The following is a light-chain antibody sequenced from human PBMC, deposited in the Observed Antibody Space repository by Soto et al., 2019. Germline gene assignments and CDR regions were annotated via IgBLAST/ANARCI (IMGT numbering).Light chain of an antibody. Sequence: QSVLTQPPSASGTPGQRVTIFCSGGSSNIGSNTVNWYQQLPGTAPKVLMYSNNQRPSGVPARFSGSKSGASASLAISGLQSEDEADYYCAAWDDSLNSLVFGGGTKLTVL. CDR2: SNN. CDR3: AAWDDSLNSLV. V-gene: IGLV1-44*01. J-gene: IGLJ2*01. CDR1: SSNIGSNT.